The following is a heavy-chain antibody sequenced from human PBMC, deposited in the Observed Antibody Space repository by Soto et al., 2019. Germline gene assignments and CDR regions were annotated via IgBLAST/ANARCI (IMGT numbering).Heavy chain of an antibody. V-gene: IGHV3-74*01. CDR1: GFTFSSYW. J-gene: IGHJ3*02. CDR2: INSDGSST. D-gene: IGHD3-3*01. CDR3: ARDNGVADAFDI. Sequence: GGSLRLSCAASGFTFSSYWMHWVRQAPGKGLEWVSLINSDGSSTSYADSVKGRFTISRDNAKNTLYLQMNSPRSEDKAVYYCARDNGVADAFDIWGQGTMVTVSS.